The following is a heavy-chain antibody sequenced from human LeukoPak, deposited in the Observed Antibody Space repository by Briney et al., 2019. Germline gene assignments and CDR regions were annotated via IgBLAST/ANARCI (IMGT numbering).Heavy chain of an antibody. J-gene: IGHJ5*02. D-gene: IGHD3-3*01. V-gene: IGHV1-2*02. CDR2: INPNSGGT. CDR1: GYTFTGYY. Sequence: ASVKVSCKASGYTFTGYYMHWVRQAPGQGLEWMGWINPNSGGTNCAQKFQGRVTMTRDTSISTAYMELSRLRSDDTAVYYCARDGDDFWSGYYDPYNWFDPWGQGTLVTVSS. CDR3: ARDGDDFWSGYYDPYNWFDP.